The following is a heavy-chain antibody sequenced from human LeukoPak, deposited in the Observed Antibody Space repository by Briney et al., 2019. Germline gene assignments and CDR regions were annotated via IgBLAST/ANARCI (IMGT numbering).Heavy chain of an antibody. Sequence: GASVKVSCKASGYTFTGYYMHWVRQAPGQGLEWMGWINPNSGGTNYAQKFQGRATMTRDTSISTAYMELSRLRSDDTAVYYCATGYSNYATDAFDIWGQGTMVTVSS. V-gene: IGHV1-2*02. CDR1: GYTFTGYY. J-gene: IGHJ3*02. CDR2: INPNSGGT. CDR3: ATGYSNYATDAFDI. D-gene: IGHD4-11*01.